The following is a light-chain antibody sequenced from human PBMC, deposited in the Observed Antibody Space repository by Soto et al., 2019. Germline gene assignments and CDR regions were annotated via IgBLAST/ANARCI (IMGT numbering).Light chain of an antibody. Sequence: EIVLTQSPGTLSLSPGERATLSCRASQSVSSFLAWYQQKPGQAPRLLIYDASNRATGIPTRFSGSGSGTDFTLTISSLEADDCAVYYCQPRSNWPSFGPGTKVDI. CDR3: QPRSNWPS. V-gene: IGKV3-11*01. CDR2: DAS. J-gene: IGKJ3*01. CDR1: QSVSSF.